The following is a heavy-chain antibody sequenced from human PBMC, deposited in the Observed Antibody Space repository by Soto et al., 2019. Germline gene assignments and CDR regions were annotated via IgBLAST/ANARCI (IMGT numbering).Heavy chain of an antibody. CDR1: GFTVSSNY. J-gene: IGHJ4*02. CDR2: IYSGGST. Sequence: GGSLRLSCAASGFTVSSNYMSWVRQAPGKGLEWVSVIYSGGSTYYADSVKGRFTISRDNSKNTLYLQMNSLRAEDTAVYYCAREKRSSGFGYYFDYWGQGTLVTVSS. D-gene: IGHD6-19*01. CDR3: AREKRSSGFGYYFDY. V-gene: IGHV3-53*01.